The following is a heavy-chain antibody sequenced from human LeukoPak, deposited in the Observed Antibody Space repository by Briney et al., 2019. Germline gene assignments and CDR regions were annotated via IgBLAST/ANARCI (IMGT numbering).Heavy chain of an antibody. CDR3: ARDLSGVTGYTYGRGIDY. CDR1: GFTFSDAW. J-gene: IGHJ4*02. D-gene: IGHD5-18*01. V-gene: IGHV3-7*01. Sequence: GGSLRLSCAASGFTFSDAWMSWVRQAPGKGLEWVANIKKDGSEKYYVNSVKGRFTISRDNAKTSLYLQMNSLRAEDTAVYYCARDLSGVTGYTYGRGIDYWGQGTLVTVSS. CDR2: IKKDGSEK.